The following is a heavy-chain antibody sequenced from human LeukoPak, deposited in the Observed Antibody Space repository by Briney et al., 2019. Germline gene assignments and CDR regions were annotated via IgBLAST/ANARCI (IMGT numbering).Heavy chain of an antibody. CDR3: ARPRGYSYGDDAFDI. CDR1: GYSFTSYW. D-gene: IGHD5-18*01. V-gene: IGHV5-51*01. J-gene: IGHJ3*02. Sequence: GESLKISCKGSGYSFTSYWIGWTRQMPGKGLEWMGIIYPGDSDTRYSPSFQGQVTISADKSISTAYLQWSSLKASDTAMYYCARPRGYSYGDDAFDIWGQGTMVTVSS. CDR2: IYPGDSDT.